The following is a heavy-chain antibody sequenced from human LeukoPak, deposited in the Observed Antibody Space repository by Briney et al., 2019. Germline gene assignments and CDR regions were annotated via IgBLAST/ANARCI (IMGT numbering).Heavy chain of an antibody. Sequence: PGGSLRLSCAASGFTFSSYGMHWVRQAPGKGLEWVAVIWYDGSNKYYADSVKCRFTISRDNSKNTLYLQMNSLRAEDTAVYYCARHPPYGDYRYYFDYWGQGTLVTVSS. CDR2: IWYDGSNK. CDR3: ARHPPYGDYRYYFDY. D-gene: IGHD4-17*01. J-gene: IGHJ4*02. V-gene: IGHV3-33*01. CDR1: GFTFSSYG.